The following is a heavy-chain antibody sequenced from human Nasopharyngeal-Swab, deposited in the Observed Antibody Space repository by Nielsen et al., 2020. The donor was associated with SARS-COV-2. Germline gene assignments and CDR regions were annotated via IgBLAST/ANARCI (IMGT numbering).Heavy chain of an antibody. D-gene: IGHD2-21*02. V-gene: IGHV4-31*02. Sequence: WIRQPPGKGLEWIGYIYYSGSTYYNPSLKSRVTISVDTSKNQFSLKLSSVTAADTAVCYCARARRNFVVVSAFDYWGQGTLVTVSS. CDR2: IYYSGST. CDR3: ARARRNFVVVSAFDY. J-gene: IGHJ4*02.